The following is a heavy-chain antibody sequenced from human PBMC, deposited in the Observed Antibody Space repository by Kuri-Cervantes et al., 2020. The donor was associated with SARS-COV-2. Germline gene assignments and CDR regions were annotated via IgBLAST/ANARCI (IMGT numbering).Heavy chain of an antibody. J-gene: IGHJ4*02. Sequence: GGSLRLSCAASGFTFSSYGMHWVRQAPGKGLEWVAVISYDGSNKYYADSVKGRFTISRDNSKNTLYLQMNSLRAEDTAVYYCARDISGLYFDYWGQGTLVTVSS. CDR1: GFTFSSYG. CDR3: ARDISGLYFDY. V-gene: IGHV3-30*03. CDR2: ISYDGSNK. D-gene: IGHD3-9*01.